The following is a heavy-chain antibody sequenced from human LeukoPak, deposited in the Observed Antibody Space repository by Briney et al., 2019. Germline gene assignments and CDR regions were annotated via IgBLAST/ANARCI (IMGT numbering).Heavy chain of an antibody. Sequence: GGFVRLSCVASGFTFSENWMHWVRQAPGKGLAWVSHINRDGGLTNYADSVKGRFTISRDNARNTVYLQMSSLRVEDTAIYFCARVEHRLAEAGTSAFDLGGQGTLVTVSP. V-gene: IGHV3-74*01. CDR2: INRDGGLT. J-gene: IGHJ3*01. D-gene: IGHD6-13*01. CDR1: GFTFSENW. CDR3: ARVEHRLAEAGTSAFDL.